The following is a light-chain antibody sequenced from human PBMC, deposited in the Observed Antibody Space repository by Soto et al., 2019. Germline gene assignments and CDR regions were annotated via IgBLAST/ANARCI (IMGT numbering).Light chain of an antibody. V-gene: IGLV1-44*01. CDR3: AAWDDSLNGVV. Sequence: QSVLTQPPSASGTPGQRVTISCSGSSSNIGSNTVNWYQQLPGTAPKLLIYSNNQRPSGVPDRFSGSKSGTSASLAISGLQPEDKADYYCAAWDDSLNGVVFGGGTKLTVL. J-gene: IGLJ2*01. CDR1: SSNIGSNT. CDR2: SNN.